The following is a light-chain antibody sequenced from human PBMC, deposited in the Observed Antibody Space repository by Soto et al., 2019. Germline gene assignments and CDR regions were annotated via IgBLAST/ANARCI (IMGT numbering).Light chain of an antibody. Sequence: DIQMTQSPSTLSASVGDRVTITCRASQSISSWLAWYQQKPEKAPKLLIYDASSLESGVPSRFSGSGSGTEFTLTISSLQPDDFAPYYCQQYNSYSFPYTFGQGTKLEIK. CDR2: DAS. V-gene: IGKV1-5*01. CDR3: QQYNSYSFPYT. J-gene: IGKJ2*01. CDR1: QSISSW.